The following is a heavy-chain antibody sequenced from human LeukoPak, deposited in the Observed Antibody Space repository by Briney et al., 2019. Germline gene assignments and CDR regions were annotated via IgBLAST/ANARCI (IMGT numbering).Heavy chain of an antibody. V-gene: IGHV4-4*02. CDR1: GGSISSSNW. D-gene: IGHD2-15*01. CDR2: IYHSGST. CDR3: ASQRYCSGGSCYL. J-gene: IGHJ5*02. Sequence: SGTLSLTCAVSGGSISSSNWWSWVRQPPGKGLEWIGEIYHSGSTNYNPSLKSRVTISVDKSKNQFSLKLSSVTAADTAVYYCASQRYCSGGSCYLWGQGTLVTVSS.